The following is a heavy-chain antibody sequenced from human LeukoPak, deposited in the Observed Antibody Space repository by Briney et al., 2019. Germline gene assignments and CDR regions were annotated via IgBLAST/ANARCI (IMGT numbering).Heavy chain of an antibody. Sequence: ASVKVSCKASGYTFTSYGISWVRQAPGQGLEWMGWISAYNGNTNYAQKLQGRVTMTTDTSTSTAYMELRSLRSDDTAVYYCARGTTGYYDFWSGYYPNWFDPWGQGTLVTVSS. D-gene: IGHD3-3*01. CDR3: ARGTTGYYDFWSGYYPNWFDP. J-gene: IGHJ5*02. V-gene: IGHV1-18*01. CDR1: GYTFTSYG. CDR2: ISAYNGNT.